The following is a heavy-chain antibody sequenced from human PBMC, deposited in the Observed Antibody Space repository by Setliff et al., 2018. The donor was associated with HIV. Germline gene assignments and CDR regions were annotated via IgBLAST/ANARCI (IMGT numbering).Heavy chain of an antibody. Sequence: SETLSLTCTVSGDSINTDGLYWTWIRQHPATGLEWIGYVHYNGITYYNPSLESRVSISVDLSKNQFSLKLNSVTVADTAVYYCARTKGGSKHGSFWDSWGQGILVTVSS. D-gene: IGHD3-10*01. CDR3: ARTKGGSKHGSFWDS. CDR1: GDSINTDGLY. CDR2: VHYNGIT. V-gene: IGHV4-31*03. J-gene: IGHJ5*02.